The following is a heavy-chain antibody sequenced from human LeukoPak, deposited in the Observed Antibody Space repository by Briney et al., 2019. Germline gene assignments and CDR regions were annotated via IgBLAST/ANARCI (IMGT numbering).Heavy chain of an antibody. D-gene: IGHD5-24*01. Sequence: GGSLRLSCEVSGFTFSDDTMTWVRQAPGKGLEWVSYISTSSSTIYYADSVKGRFTISRDNSKNTLYLQMNSLRAEDTAMYYCAKDGDAYTEFYYYYMDVWGKGTTVTVSS. CDR1: GFTFSDDT. CDR2: ISTSSSTI. J-gene: IGHJ6*03. CDR3: AKDGDAYTEFYYYYMDV. V-gene: IGHV3-48*01.